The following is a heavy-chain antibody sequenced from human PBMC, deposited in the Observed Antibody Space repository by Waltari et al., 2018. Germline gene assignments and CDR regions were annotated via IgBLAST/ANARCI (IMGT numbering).Heavy chain of an antibody. Sequence: QVHLVQSGAEVKKPGASVKVSCKASGYTFTGYYIQWVRQAPGQGLEWRGWSNTKTGNQTYAQGFGGRFVFSLDTSVSTASRQISSLKAEDTAVYYCARGIQLWGRGSWYFDNWGQGTLVTVSS. D-gene: IGHD3-16*01. V-gene: IGHV7-4-1*02. CDR1: GYTFTGYY. J-gene: IGHJ4*02. CDR2: SNTKTGNQ. CDR3: ARGIQLWGRGSWYFDN.